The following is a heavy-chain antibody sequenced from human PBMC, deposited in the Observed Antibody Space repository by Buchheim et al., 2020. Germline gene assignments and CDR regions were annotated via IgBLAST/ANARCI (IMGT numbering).Heavy chain of an antibody. Sequence: QVQLQQWGAGLLKPSETLSLTCAVYGGSFSGYYWSWIRQPPGKGLEWIGEINHSGSTNYNPSLKSRVTISVDTSKHQFPLKLSSVTAADTAVYYCARGVLDYYYDSSGYTDYWGQGTL. CDR3: ARGVLDYYYDSSGYTDY. CDR1: GGSFSGYY. D-gene: IGHD3-22*01. J-gene: IGHJ4*02. V-gene: IGHV4-34*01. CDR2: INHSGST.